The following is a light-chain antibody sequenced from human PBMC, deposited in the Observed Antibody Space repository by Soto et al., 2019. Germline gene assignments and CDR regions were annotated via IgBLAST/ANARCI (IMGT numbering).Light chain of an antibody. Sequence: QSALTRHASESGSPGQSITISCTGTSREVGIYNYVSWYEQNPGVETKIMIYEVSNRPSGVSSRFSGSKSGNTASLTISGLQAEDEADYYCSSYTSSSTLFGTGTKVTV. J-gene: IGLJ1*01. CDR1: SREVGIYNY. CDR2: EVS. V-gene: IGLV2-14*01. CDR3: SSYTSSSTL.